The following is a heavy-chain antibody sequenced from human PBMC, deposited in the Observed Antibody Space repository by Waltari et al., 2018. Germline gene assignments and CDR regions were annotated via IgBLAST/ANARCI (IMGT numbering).Heavy chain of an antibody. J-gene: IGHJ6*02. CDR3: ARSAAYYYYGMDV. CDR2: IYYSGST. V-gene: IGHV4-59*01. CDR1: GGSLSRDY. Sequence: VQLQESGPGLVKPSETLSLTCTVSGGSLSRDYWGWTRQPPGKGLEWIGYIYYSGSTNYNPSLKSRVTISVDTSKNQFSLKLSSVTAADTAVYYCARSAAYYYYGMDVWGQGTTVTVSS.